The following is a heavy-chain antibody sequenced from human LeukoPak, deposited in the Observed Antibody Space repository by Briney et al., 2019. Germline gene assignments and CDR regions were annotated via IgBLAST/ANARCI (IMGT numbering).Heavy chain of an antibody. D-gene: IGHD5-12*01. V-gene: IGHV1-69*13. Sequence: GASVKVSCKASGGTFSSYAISWVRQAPGQGLEWMGGIIPIFGTANYAQKFQGRVTITADESTSTAYMELSSLRSEDTAVCYCARGIVATISIQWLVPYYFDYWGQGTLVTVSS. CDR1: GGTFSSYA. CDR3: ARGIVATISIQWLVPYYFDY. J-gene: IGHJ4*02. CDR2: IIPIFGTA.